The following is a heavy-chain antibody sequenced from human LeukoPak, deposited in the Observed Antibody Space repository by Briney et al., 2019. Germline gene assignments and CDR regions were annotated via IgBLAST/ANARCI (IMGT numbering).Heavy chain of an antibody. CDR2: INHSGST. CDR3: ARGPGYSYGYPYYYGMDV. J-gene: IGHJ6*02. CDR1: GGSFSGYY. D-gene: IGHD5-18*01. Sequence: PSETLSLTCAVYGGSFSGYYWSWIRQPPGKGLEWIGEINHSGSTNYNPSLKSRVTISVDTSKNQFSLKLSSVTAADTAVYYCARGPGYSYGYPYYYGMDVWGQGTTVTVSS. V-gene: IGHV4-34*01.